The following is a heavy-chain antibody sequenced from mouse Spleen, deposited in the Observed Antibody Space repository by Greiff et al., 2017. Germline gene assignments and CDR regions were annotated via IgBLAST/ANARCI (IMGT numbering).Heavy chain of an antibody. Sequence: QVQLQQSGAELARPGASVKMSCKASGYTFTSYTMHWVKQRPGQGLEWIGYINPSSGYTKYNQKFKDKATLTADKSSSTAYMQLSSLTSEDSAVYYCARITTVVATRGYFDVWGAGTTVTVSS. CDR2: INPSSGYT. V-gene: IGHV1-4*01. CDR3: ARITTVVATRGYFDV. D-gene: IGHD1-1*01. J-gene: IGHJ1*01. CDR1: GYTFTSYT.